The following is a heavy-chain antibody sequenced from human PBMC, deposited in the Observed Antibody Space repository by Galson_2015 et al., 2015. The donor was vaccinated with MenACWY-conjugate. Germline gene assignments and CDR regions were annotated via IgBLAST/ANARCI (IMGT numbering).Heavy chain of an antibody. D-gene: IGHD3-10*01. CDR1: GVPFRKCV. CDR3: ARAGSYRFEM. CDR2: ISGSGGDI. J-gene: IGHJ3*02. V-gene: IGHV3-23*01. Sequence: LILSCAASGVPFRKCVLSWVRQAPGQGRVGVSGISGSGGDIDYADSVKGRFSISRDNSKNTVYLQMNSLRAEDTAVYYCARAGSYRFEMWGQGTMVTVSS.